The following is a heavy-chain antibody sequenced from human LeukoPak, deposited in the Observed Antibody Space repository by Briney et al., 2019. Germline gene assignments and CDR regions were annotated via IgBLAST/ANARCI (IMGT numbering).Heavy chain of an antibody. CDR1: GFTFSDYS. J-gene: IGHJ4*02. D-gene: IGHD6-19*01. CDR3: ARDLVRIAVAGSFDY. V-gene: IGHV3-48*01. Sequence: GSLRLSCAASGFTFSDYSMNWVRQAPGKGLEWISYVGGLYSNIYYADSVKGRFTISRDNAESSVYLQMNSLRAEDTAVYYCARDLVRIAVAGSFDYWGQGTLVTVSS. CDR2: VGGLYSNI.